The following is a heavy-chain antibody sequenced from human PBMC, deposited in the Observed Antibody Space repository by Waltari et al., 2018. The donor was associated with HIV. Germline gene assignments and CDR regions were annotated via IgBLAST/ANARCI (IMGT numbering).Heavy chain of an antibody. Sequence: VQLVESGGGLIQPGGSLSPSCAASGFSVSDNYMSWVRQAPGKRPEWVSVVYLGGSTDYADSVRGRFTTSRDESKNMLYLQMNSLRAEDTAVYYCARALTRGLWDSWGQGTLVSVSS. CDR3: ARALTRGLWDS. V-gene: IGHV3-53*01. CDR2: VYLGGST. J-gene: IGHJ4*02. CDR1: GFSVSDNY. D-gene: IGHD2-2*01.